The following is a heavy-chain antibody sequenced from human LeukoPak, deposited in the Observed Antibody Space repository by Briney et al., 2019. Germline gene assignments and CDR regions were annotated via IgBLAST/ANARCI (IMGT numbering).Heavy chain of an antibody. CDR1: GFTFSNAW. D-gene: IGHD3-22*01. V-gene: IGHV3-11*04. CDR2: ISSSGRTT. CDR3: ARDYDSTGDERDYYYYMDV. J-gene: IGHJ6*03. Sequence: PGGSLRLSCAASGFTFSNAWMSWFRQAPGKGLEWVSYISSSGRTTYYSDSVKGRFTISRDNAKNSLYLQMNSLRAQDTAVYYCARDYDSTGDERDYYYYMDVWGKGTTVTVSS.